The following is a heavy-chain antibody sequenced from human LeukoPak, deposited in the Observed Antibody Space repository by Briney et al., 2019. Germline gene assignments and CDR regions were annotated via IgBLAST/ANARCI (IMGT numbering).Heavy chain of an antibody. V-gene: IGHV3-23*01. CDR2: ISGSGGST. J-gene: IGHJ4*02. CDR1: GFTFSSYV. D-gene: IGHD3-22*01. Sequence: GGSLRLSCAASGFTFSSYVISWVRKAPGKGLEWVSGISGSGGSTYYADSVKGRFTISRDNSKNTLYLQMNSLRAEDTAVYYCAKESFIPYRYHSSGYIDYWGQGTLVTVSS. CDR3: AKESFIPYRYHSSGYIDY.